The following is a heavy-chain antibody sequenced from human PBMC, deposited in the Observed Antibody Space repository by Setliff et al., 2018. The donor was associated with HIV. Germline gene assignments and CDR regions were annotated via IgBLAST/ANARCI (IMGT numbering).Heavy chain of an antibody. CDR1: GGSISSRTYY. CDR2: IYATGST. Sequence: PSETLSLTCTVSGGSISSRTYYWSWIRQPAGKGPEWIGHIYATGSTNYNPSLKSRLTISMDTSKNQFSLNLSSVTAADTAVYYCAREGTYCSSTNCYDWFDPWGQGTLVTVSS. CDR3: AREGTYCSSTNCYDWFDP. V-gene: IGHV4-61*09. D-gene: IGHD2-2*01. J-gene: IGHJ5*02.